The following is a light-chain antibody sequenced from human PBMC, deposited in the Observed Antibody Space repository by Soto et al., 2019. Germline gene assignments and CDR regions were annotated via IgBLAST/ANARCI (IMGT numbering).Light chain of an antibody. CDR2: GAS. J-gene: IGKJ5*01. Sequence: ETVMTQSPATLSVSPGERATLSCRASQSVGSDLAWYQQKPGQAPRLLIYGASTRATGIPARFSGSASGTEFTLTITGLQSEDFAVYYWQQYKNWPPISFGQGTRLDIK. CDR3: QQYKNWPPIS. CDR1: QSVGSD. V-gene: IGKV3-15*01.